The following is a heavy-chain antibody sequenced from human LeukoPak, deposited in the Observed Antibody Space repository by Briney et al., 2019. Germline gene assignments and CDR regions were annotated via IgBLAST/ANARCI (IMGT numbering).Heavy chain of an antibody. D-gene: IGHD5-18*01. CDR3: TKGTIWLPFDY. Sequence: GGSLRLSCAASGFTFSGSVMLWVRQASGKGLEWVGRIRSKANSYATAYAASVKGRFTISRDNSKNTLYLQMNSLRAEDTAVYYCTKGTIWLPFDYWGQGTLVTVSS. J-gene: IGHJ4*02. CDR2: IRSKANSYAT. V-gene: IGHV3-73*01. CDR1: GFTFSGSV.